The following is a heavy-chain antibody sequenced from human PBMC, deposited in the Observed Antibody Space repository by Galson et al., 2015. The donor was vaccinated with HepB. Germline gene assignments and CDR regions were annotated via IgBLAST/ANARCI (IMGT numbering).Heavy chain of an antibody. CDR1: RYT. V-gene: IGHV1-69*10. J-gene: IGHJ4*02. CDR2: IVPIIGVP. D-gene: IGHD2-21*01. Sequence: RYTVNWVRQAPGQGLEWMGGIVPIIGVPHYAQKFQGRVTITADKSTNTDYMELSSLRSDDTAIYYCAREGDGAYFDYWGQGTLVTVSS. CDR3: AREGDGAYFDY.